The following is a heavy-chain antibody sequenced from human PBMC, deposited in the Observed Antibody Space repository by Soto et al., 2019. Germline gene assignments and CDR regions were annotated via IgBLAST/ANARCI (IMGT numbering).Heavy chain of an antibody. CDR1: GGSISSGGYY. CDR2: IYYSGST. Sequence: PSETLSLTCTVSGGSISSGGYYWSWIRQHPGKGLEWIGYIYYSGSTYYNPSLKSRVTISVDTSKNQFSLKLSSVTAADTAVYYCARVQTGVSSIAARGEYYFDYWGQGTLVTVSS. V-gene: IGHV4-31*03. J-gene: IGHJ4*02. D-gene: IGHD6-6*01. CDR3: ARVQTGVSSIAARGEYYFDY.